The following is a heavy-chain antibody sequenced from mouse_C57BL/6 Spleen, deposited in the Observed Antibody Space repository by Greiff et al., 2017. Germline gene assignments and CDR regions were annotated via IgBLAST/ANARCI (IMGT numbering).Heavy chain of an antibody. CDR3: ARRDITTVYFDY. Sequence: VQLQQPGAELVRPGTSVKLSCKASGYTFTSYWMHWVKQRPGQGLEWIGVIDPSDSYTNYNQKFKGKATLTVDTSSSTAYMQLSSLTSEDSAVYYCARRDITTVYFDYWGQGTTLTVSS. D-gene: IGHD1-1*01. CDR2: IDPSDSYT. V-gene: IGHV1-59*01. CDR1: GYTFTSYW. J-gene: IGHJ2*01.